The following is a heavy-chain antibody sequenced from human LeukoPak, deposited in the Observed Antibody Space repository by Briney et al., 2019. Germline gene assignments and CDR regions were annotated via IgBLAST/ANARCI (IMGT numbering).Heavy chain of an antibody. CDR1: GFFFSSYG. CDR2: IWYDGSNK. D-gene: IGHD1-20*01. CDR3: ARAHYNWNEPPFDS. J-gene: IGHJ4*02. Sequence: GGSLRLSCAASGFFFSSYGMHWVRLAPGKGLEWVALIWYDGSNKYYADSVKGRFTISRDNSKNTLSLQMNSLRAEDTAVYYCARAHYNWNEPPFDSWGQGTLVTVSS. V-gene: IGHV3-33*01.